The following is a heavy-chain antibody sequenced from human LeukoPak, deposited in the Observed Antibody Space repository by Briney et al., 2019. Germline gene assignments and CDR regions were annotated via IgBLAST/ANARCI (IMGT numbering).Heavy chain of an antibody. CDR2: INPSGGST. J-gene: IGHJ1*01. CDR1: GYTFTSYY. V-gene: IGHV1-46*01. Sequence: GASVTVSCTASGYTFTSYYMHWVRQAPGQGLEWMGIINPSGGSTSYAQKFQGRVTMTRDTSTSTVYMELSSLRSEDTAVYYCARGVYPPYYYGSGSYSRGPEYFQHWGQGTLVTVSS. D-gene: IGHD3-10*01. CDR3: ARGVYPPYYYGSGSYSRGPEYFQH.